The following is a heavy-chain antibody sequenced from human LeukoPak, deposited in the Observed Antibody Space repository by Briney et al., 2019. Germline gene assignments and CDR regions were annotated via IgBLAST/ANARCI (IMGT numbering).Heavy chain of an antibody. CDR3: ARGGITMVRGVIVNYYYYYYMDV. Sequence: ASVKVSCKAPGYTFTTYTIKWVRQAPGQGLEWMGWINPNSGGTNYAQKFQGRVTMTRDTSISTAYMELSRLRSDDTAVYYCARGGITMVRGVIVNYYYYYYMDVWGKGTTVTVSS. V-gene: IGHV1-2*02. D-gene: IGHD3-10*01. CDR2: INPNSGGT. J-gene: IGHJ6*03. CDR1: GYTFTTYT.